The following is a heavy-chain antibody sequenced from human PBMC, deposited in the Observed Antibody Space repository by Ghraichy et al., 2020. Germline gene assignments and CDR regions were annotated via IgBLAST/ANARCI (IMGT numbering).Heavy chain of an antibody. CDR3: ARQLYGSGWH. D-gene: IGHD6-19*01. J-gene: IGHJ4*02. CDR2: IYYSGST. CDR1: GGSISSSSYY. Sequence: SETLSLTCTVSGGSISSSSYYWGWIRQPPGKGLEWIGSIYYSGSTYYNPSLKSRVTISVDTSKNQFSLKLSSVTAADTAVYYCARQLYGSGWHWGQGTLVTVSS. V-gene: IGHV4-39*01.